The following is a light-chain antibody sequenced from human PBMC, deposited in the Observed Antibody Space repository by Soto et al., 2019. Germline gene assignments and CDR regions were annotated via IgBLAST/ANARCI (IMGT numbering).Light chain of an antibody. Sequence: EIVLTQSPGTLSLSPGERATLSCRASQSVSSNFLAWYQQKPGQAPRLLIYVASSRATGIPDRFSGSGSGTDFTLTISRLEPEDFAVYYCLQYGSSPYTFGQGTKLEIK. V-gene: IGKV3-20*01. CDR1: QSVSSNF. CDR3: LQYGSSPYT. J-gene: IGKJ2*01. CDR2: VAS.